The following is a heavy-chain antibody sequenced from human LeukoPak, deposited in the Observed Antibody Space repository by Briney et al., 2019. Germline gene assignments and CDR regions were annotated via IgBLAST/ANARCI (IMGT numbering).Heavy chain of an antibody. CDR1: GFTFSSYA. CDR2: ISYDGSNK. J-gene: IGHJ6*02. V-gene: IGHV3-30*04. D-gene: IGHD3-22*01. Sequence: PGGSLRLSCAASGFTFSSYAMHWVRQAPGKGLGWVAVISYDGSNKYYADSVKGRFTISRDNSKHTLYLQMNRLRAEDTAVYYCARDLYYDSSGYYYGPYYYYGMDVWGQGTTVTVSS. CDR3: ARDLYYDSSGYYYGPYYYYGMDV.